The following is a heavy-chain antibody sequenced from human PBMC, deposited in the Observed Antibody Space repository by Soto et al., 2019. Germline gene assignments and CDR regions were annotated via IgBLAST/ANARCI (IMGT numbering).Heavy chain of an antibody. Sequence: GGSLRLSCAASGFTFSSYEMNWVRQAPGKGLEWISYISSSDSSIYYADSVKGRFTISRDNDKNSLYLQMNSLRVEDTAVYFCVRGRFGYVQHWGQGTLVTVSS. D-gene: IGHD3-16*01. CDR2: ISSSDSSI. CDR1: GFTFSSYE. CDR3: VRGRFGYVQH. V-gene: IGHV3-48*03. J-gene: IGHJ1*01.